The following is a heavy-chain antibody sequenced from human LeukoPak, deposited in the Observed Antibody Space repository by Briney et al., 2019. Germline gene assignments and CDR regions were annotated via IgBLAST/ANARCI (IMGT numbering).Heavy chain of an antibody. J-gene: IGHJ4*02. D-gene: IGHD6-13*01. Sequence: GGSLRLSCAASGFSFGGFGMHWVRQAPGQGLEWVAFIGFDGNKKFIRDSVKGRFTISRDNSGNTLFLQMNSLRAEDTAVYYCAKDLLPKLVLSLFDYWGQGTLVTVSS. CDR1: GFSFGGFG. V-gene: IGHV3-30*02. CDR2: IGFDGNKK. CDR3: AKDLLPKLVLSLFDY.